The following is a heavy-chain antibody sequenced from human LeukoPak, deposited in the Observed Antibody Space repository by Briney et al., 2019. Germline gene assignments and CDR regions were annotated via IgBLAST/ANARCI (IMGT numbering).Heavy chain of an antibody. CDR2: IYYSGST. CDR3: ARTSSSFRYKDY. D-gene: IGHD6-6*01. V-gene: IGHV4-39*01. CDR1: GGSISSSSYY. Sequence: SETLSLTCTVSGGSISSSSYYWGWIRQPPGKGLEWIGSIYYSGSTYYNPSLKSRVTISVDTSKNQFSLKLGSVTAADTAVYYCARTSSSFRYKDYWGQGTLVTVSS. J-gene: IGHJ4*02.